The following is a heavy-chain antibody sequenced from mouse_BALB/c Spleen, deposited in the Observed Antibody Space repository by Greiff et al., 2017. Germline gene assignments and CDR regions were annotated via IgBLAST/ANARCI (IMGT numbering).Heavy chain of an antibody. V-gene: IGHV1S81*02. J-gene: IGHJ3*01. CDR1: GYTFTSYY. CDR3: TRRDYRYAWFAY. CDR2: INPSNGGT. D-gene: IGHD2-14*01. Sequence: VQLQQPGAELVKPGASVKLSCKASGYTFTSYYMYWVKQRPGQGLEWIGGINPSNGGTNFNEKFKSKATLTVDKSSSTAYMQLSSLTSEDSAVYYCTRRDYRYAWFAYWGQGTLVTVSA.